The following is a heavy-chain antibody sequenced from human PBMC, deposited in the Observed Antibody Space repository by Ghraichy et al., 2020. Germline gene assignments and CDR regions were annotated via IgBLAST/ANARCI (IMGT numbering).Heavy chain of an antibody. D-gene: IGHD3-3*01. Sequence: GGSLRLSCAASGFTVSSNYMSWVRQAPGKGLEWVSVIYSGGSTYYADSVKGRFTISRHNSKNTLHLQMNSLRAEDTAVYYCARGITIFGVVITYGMDVWGQGTTVTVSS. J-gene: IGHJ6*02. CDR1: GFTVSSNY. V-gene: IGHV3-53*04. CDR2: IYSGGST. CDR3: ARGITIFGVVITYGMDV.